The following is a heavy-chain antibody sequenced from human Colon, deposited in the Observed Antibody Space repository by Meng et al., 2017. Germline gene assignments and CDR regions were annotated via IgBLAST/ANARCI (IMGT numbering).Heavy chain of an antibody. V-gene: IGHV4-4*02. CDR3: ARHGGYYQDY. D-gene: IGHD4-23*01. Sequence: HVQLLTSGPGLVQPSGTLSLTCAVSGGSITTNSYWTWFRQSPEKGLEWIGQIDHRGDPYYNPSLKSRVTMSVDRSKSQVSLQLTSVTAADTAVYYCARHGGYYQDYWGQGTLVTVSS. J-gene: IGHJ4*02. CDR2: IDHRGDP. CDR1: GGSITTNSY.